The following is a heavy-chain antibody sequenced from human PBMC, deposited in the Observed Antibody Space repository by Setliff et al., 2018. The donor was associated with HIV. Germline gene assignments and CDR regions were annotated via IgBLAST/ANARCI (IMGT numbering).Heavy chain of an antibody. CDR3: ARAWTYYYGSGSYRRLDYYYYDMDV. CDR2: ISAYNGNT. V-gene: IGHV1-18*01. J-gene: IGHJ6*03. D-gene: IGHD3-10*01. CDR1: GYTFTSYG. Sequence: GASVKVSCKASGYTFTSYGISWVRQAPGQGLEWMGWISAYNGNTNYAQKLQGRVTMTTDTSTSTAYMELRSLRSDDTAVYYCARAWTYYYGSGSYRRLDYYYYDMDVWGKGTTVTVSS.